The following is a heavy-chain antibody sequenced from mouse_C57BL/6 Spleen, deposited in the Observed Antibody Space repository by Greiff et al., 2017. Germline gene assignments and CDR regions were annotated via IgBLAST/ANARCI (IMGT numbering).Heavy chain of an antibody. V-gene: IGHV5-9*01. CDR1: GFTFSSYA. J-gene: IGHJ1*03. D-gene: IGHD1-1*01. Sequence: EVKVVESGGGLVKPGGSLKLSCAASGFTFSSYAMSWVRQTPEKRLEWVATISGGGGNTYYPDSVKGRFTISRDNAKNTLYLQMSSLRSEDTALYYCARLSTVVPRVYWYFDVWGTGTTVTVSS. CDR3: ARLSTVVPRVYWYFDV. CDR2: ISGGGGNT.